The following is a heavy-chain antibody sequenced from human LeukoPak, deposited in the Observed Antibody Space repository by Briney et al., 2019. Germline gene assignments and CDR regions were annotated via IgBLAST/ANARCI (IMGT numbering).Heavy chain of an antibody. CDR3: ARDLLGNYFDY. Sequence: SETLSLTCTVSGGPISSYYWSWIRQPPGKGLEWIGYIYYSGSTNYNPSLKSRVTISVDTSKNQFSLKLSSVTAADTAVYYCARDLLGNYFDYWGQGTLVTVSS. J-gene: IGHJ4*02. CDR1: GGPISSYY. D-gene: IGHD1-26*01. V-gene: IGHV4-59*01. CDR2: IYYSGST.